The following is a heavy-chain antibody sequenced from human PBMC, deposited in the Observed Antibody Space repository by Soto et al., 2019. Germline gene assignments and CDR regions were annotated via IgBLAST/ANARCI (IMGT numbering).Heavy chain of an antibody. D-gene: IGHD3-22*01. CDR2: IYYSGST. V-gene: IGHV4-39*02. CDR1: GGSISSSSYY. Sequence: QLQLQESGPGLVKPSETLSLTCTVSGGSISSSSYYWGWIRQPPGKGLEWIGSIYYSGSTYYNPSLKSRVTISVDTSKNQFSLKLSSVTAADTAVYYCARDDSSGYPDYWGQGTLVTVSS. J-gene: IGHJ4*02. CDR3: ARDDSSGYPDY.